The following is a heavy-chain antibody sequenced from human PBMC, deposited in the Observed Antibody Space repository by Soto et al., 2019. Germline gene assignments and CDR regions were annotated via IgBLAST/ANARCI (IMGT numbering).Heavy chain of an antibody. D-gene: IGHD3-16*01. CDR1: CRSKSSNY. V-gene: IGHV4-59*01. J-gene: IGHJ4*02. Sequence: SETLSLTCSASCRSKSSNYRSWIRQSPEKGLEWLGYDFYGGTDYNPSLGGPVSLSVETSKSQFSLKLTSVTVADTALYCCASYRGALYFESWGPGILVTVSS. CDR2: DFYGGT. CDR3: ASYRGALYFES.